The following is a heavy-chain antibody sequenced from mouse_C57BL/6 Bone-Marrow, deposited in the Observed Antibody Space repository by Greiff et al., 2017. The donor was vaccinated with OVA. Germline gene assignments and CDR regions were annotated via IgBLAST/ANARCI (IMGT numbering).Heavy chain of an antibody. Sequence: QVQLQQPGAELVRPGTSVKLSCKASGYTFTSYWMHWVKQRPGQGLEWIGVIDPSDSYTNYNQKFKGKATLTVDTSSSTAYMQLSSLTSEDSAVYYCARWITTVVDWYFDVWGTGTTVTVSS. J-gene: IGHJ1*03. V-gene: IGHV1-59*01. CDR2: IDPSDSYT. CDR3: ARWITTVVDWYFDV. CDR1: GYTFTSYW. D-gene: IGHD1-1*01.